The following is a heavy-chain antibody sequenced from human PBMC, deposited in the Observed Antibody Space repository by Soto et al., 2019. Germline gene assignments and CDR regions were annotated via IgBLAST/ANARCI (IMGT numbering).Heavy chain of an antibody. CDR1: GGSINNSRYY. D-gene: IGHD6-25*01. Sequence: QLQLQESGPGLVKPSETLSLTCSVSGGSINNSRYYWGWIRQPPGKGLEWIGCIYYSGNTYYNPSLKRRVTSPVDKSKNQFTLKLTSVIAADTAVYSCARQFSNDYYWQRHADYWGQGTLVTVSS. V-gene: IGHV4-39*01. CDR2: IYYSGNT. CDR3: ARQFSNDYYWQRHADY. J-gene: IGHJ4*02.